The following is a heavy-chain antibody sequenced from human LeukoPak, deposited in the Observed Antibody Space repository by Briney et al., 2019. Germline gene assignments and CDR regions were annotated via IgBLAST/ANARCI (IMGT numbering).Heavy chain of an antibody. Sequence: PSETLSLTCTVSGASISGSGYYWGWIRQPPGKGLEWIGSIYSSGSTYYNASLQSRVTISIETSKNQISLRLNSVTAADTAMYYCAKSGGYGLIDYWGQGTLVTVSS. CDR3: AKSGGYGLIDY. J-gene: IGHJ4*02. V-gene: IGHV4-39*01. CDR2: IYSSGST. D-gene: IGHD1-26*01. CDR1: GASISGSGYY.